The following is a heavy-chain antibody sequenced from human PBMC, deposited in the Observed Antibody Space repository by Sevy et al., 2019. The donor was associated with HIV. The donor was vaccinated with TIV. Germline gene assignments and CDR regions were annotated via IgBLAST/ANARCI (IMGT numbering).Heavy chain of an antibody. CDR1: GFPFSTYA. Sequence: GGSLRLSCAASGFPFSTYALHWVRQAPGKGLEWVAVISYDGSNKYYADSVKGRFTISRDSSKNTLYPQMNSLTTEDTAVYYCARDLRSNYNNYFDPWGQGTLVTVSS. D-gene: IGHD4-4*01. CDR2: ISYDGSNK. J-gene: IGHJ5*02. CDR3: ARDLRSNYNNYFDP. V-gene: IGHV3-30-3*01.